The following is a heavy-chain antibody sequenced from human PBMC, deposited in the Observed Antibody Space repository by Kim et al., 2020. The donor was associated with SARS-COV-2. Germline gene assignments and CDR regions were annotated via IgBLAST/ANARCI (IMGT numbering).Heavy chain of an antibody. V-gene: IGHV3-13*04. D-gene: IGHD3-10*01. CDR2: IGTGGDT. J-gene: IGHJ4*02. Sequence: GGSLRLSCAASGFTFSVYDFHWVRQATGEGLEWVSAIGTGGDTYYTASVMGRFTFSRENAQNSLYLQMSSVRVEDTAVYYCVRGGSRWGDQTFDSWGQGTLVTVSS. CDR3: VRGGSRWGDQTFDS. CDR1: GFTFSVYD.